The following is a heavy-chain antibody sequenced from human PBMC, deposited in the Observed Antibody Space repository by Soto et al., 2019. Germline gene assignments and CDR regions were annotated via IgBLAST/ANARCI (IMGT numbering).Heavy chain of an antibody. J-gene: IGHJ4*02. Sequence: EVQLVESGGGLVQPGGSRRLSCAVSGLTFSSSWMHWVRQGPGKGLVWVAGINFDGSATHYADSVQGRFPISRDNAKNVLYLQMTNLSAEDTAVYYCARDRGNYNGIFDYWGQGTLVTVSS. CDR2: INFDGSAT. V-gene: IGHV3-74*01. D-gene: IGHD4-4*01. CDR3: ARDRGNYNGIFDY. CDR1: GLTFSSSW.